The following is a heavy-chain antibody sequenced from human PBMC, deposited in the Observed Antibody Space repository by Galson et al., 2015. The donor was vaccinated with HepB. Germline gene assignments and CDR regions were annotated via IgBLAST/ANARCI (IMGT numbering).Heavy chain of an antibody. CDR1: GGTFSSYA. J-gene: IGHJ5*02. V-gene: IGHV1-69*04. D-gene: IGHD5-18*01. Sequence: SVKVSCKASGGTFSSYAISWVRQAPGQGLEWMGRIIPILGIANYAQKFQGRVTITADKSTSTAYMELSSLRSEDTAVYYCAGDVDTAMEMYNWFDPWGQGTLVTVSS. CDR2: IIPILGIA. CDR3: AGDVDTAMEMYNWFDP.